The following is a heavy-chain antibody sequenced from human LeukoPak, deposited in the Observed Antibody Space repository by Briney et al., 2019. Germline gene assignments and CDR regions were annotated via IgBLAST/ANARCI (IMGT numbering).Heavy chain of an antibody. J-gene: IGHJ4*02. D-gene: IGHD1-26*01. CDR2: IYPGDSDT. CDR3: ARVHLYSVSFRCFDY. CDR1: GYSFTSYW. Sequence: GESLKISCKGSGYSFTSYWIGWVRQMPGKCLQWMGIIYPGDSDTRYSPSFQGQVTISADKSISTAYLQWSSLKASDTAMYYCARVHLYSVSFRCFDYWGQGTLVTVSS. V-gene: IGHV5-51*01.